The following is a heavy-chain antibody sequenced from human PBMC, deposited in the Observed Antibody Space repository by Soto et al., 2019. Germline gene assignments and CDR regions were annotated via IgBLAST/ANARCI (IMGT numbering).Heavy chain of an antibody. CDR3: ARIDSRGFFDS. Sequence: SETLSLTCTVSGGSISSYYWIWIRQPPGKGLEWIGYIYYSGSTNYSPSLKSRITISVDTSKTQFSLKLSSVTAADTAVYYCARIDSRGFFDSWGQGTLVTVSS. D-gene: IGHD3-22*01. CDR1: GGSISSYY. J-gene: IGHJ4*02. V-gene: IGHV4-59*08. CDR2: IYYSGST.